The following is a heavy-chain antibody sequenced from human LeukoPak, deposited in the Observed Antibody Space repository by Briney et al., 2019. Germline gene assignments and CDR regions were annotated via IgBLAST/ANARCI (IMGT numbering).Heavy chain of an antibody. CDR3: VKDLGRYIAAAGTGVDY. J-gene: IGHJ4*02. CDR1: GFTFSSYG. CDR2: ISYDGSNK. Sequence: GRSLRLSCAASGFTFSSYGMHWVRQAPGKGLEWVAVISYDGSNKYYADSVKGRFTISRDNSKNTLYLQMNSLRAEDTAVYYCVKDLGRYIAAAGTGVDYWGQGTLVTVSS. V-gene: IGHV3-30*18. D-gene: IGHD6-13*01.